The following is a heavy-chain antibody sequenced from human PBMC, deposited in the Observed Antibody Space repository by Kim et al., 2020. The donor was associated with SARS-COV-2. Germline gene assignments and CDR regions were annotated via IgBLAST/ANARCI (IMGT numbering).Heavy chain of an antibody. CDR1: GYTFTSYD. CDR2: MNPNSGNT. CDR3: ARGFRAAAGPFYYYYYMDV. V-gene: IGHV1-8*01. Sequence: ASVKVSCKASGYTFTSYDINWVRQATGQGLEWRGWMNPNSGNTGYAQKFQGRVTMTRNTSISTAYMELSSLRSEDTAVYYCARGFRAAAGPFYYYYYMDVWGKGTTVTVSS. D-gene: IGHD6-13*01. J-gene: IGHJ6*03.